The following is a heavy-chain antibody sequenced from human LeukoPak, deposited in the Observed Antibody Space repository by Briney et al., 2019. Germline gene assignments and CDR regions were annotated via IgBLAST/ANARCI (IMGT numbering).Heavy chain of an antibody. CDR1: GFTFRSYA. Sequence: GRSLRLSCAASGFTFRSYAMSWVRQAPGKGLEWVSVISGSGGSTDYADSVKGRFTISRDESKNTLYLQMNSLRAEDTAVYYCVKAFGSGSYYDAFDIWGQGTMVTVSS. CDR2: ISGSGGST. D-gene: IGHD3-10*01. J-gene: IGHJ3*02. CDR3: VKAFGSGSYYDAFDI. V-gene: IGHV3-23*01.